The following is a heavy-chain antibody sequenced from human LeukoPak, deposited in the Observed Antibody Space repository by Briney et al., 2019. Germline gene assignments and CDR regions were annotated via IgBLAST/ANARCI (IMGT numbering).Heavy chain of an antibody. CDR3: ARLSNYGGNPGDDY. V-gene: IGHV1-69*05. D-gene: IGHD4-23*01. J-gene: IGHJ4*02. Sequence: ASVKVSCKASGGTFSSYAISWVRQAPGQGLEWMGGIIPIFGTANYAQKFQGRVTITTDESTSTAYMELSSLRSEDTAVYYCARLSNYGGNPGDDYWGQGTLVTVSS. CDR1: GGTFSSYA. CDR2: IIPIFGTA.